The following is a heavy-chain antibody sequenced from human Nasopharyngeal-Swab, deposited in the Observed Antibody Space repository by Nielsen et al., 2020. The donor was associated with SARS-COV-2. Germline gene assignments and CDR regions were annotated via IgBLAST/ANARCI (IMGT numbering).Heavy chain of an antibody. D-gene: IGHD3-3*01. CDR1: GFTFNNYN. CDR2: ISSSSSYI. J-gene: IGHJ6*02. CDR3: ARDGLDYDFWSAYFMDF. V-gene: IGHV3-21*01. Sequence: GESLKISCAASGFTFNNYNFNWVRQAPGKGLEWVSSISSSSSYIYYADSVKGRFTISRDNAKNSLYLQMNSLRAEDTAVYYCARDGLDYDFWSAYFMDFWCQGTTVTVSS.